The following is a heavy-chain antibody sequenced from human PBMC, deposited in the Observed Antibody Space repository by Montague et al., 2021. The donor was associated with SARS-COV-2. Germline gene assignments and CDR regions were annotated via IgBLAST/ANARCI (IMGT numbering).Heavy chain of an antibody. Sequence: SETLSLTCTVSNXSVSSGYYWGWIRQFPGKGLEWIGFKFHSESTYYNPSLQSRVITSVDTSKNQVSLKLRSVSAADTAVYYCARGVVGPTVLFLEYWGQGILVAVSS. CDR1: NXSVSSGYY. CDR2: KFHSEST. D-gene: IGHD1-26*01. J-gene: IGHJ4*02. V-gene: IGHV4-38-2*02. CDR3: ARGVVGPTVLFLEY.